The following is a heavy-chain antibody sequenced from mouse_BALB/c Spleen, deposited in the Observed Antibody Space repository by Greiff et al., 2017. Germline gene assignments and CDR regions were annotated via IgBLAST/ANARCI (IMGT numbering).Heavy chain of an antibody. CDR1: GYTFTSYY. J-gene: IGHJ4*01. V-gene: IGHV1S56*01. CDR3: ARGGSIYLYAMDY. CDR2: IYPGNVNT. Sequence: QVQLKESGPELVKPGASVRISCKASGYTFTSYYIHWVKQRPGQGLEWIGWIYPGNVNTKYNEKFKGKATLTADKSSSTAYMQLSSLTSEDSAVYFCARGGSIYLYAMDYWGQGTSVTVSS. D-gene: IGHD5-1*01.